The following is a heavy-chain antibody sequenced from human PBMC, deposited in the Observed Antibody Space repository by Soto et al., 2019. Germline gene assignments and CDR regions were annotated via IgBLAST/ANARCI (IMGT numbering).Heavy chain of an antibody. V-gene: IGHV4-34*01. CDR2: INHSGST. CDR1: GGSFSGYY. CDR3: ARGRKYNWFDP. J-gene: IGHJ5*02. Sequence: SETLSLTCAVYGGSFSGYYWSWIRQPPGKGLEWIGEINHSGSTNYNPSLKSRVTISVDTSKNQFSLKLSSVTAADTAVYYCARGRKYNWFDPWGQGTLVTVSS.